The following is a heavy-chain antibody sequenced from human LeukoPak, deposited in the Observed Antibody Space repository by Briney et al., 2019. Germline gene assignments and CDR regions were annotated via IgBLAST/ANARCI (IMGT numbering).Heavy chain of an antibody. V-gene: IGHV3-64*01. Sequence: GGSLRLSCAASGFTFSNYAMNWVCQAPGKGLEYVSAISSNGGVTYYANSVKGRFTISRDNSKNTLYLQMGSLRAEDMAVYYCARDYLEYSSSSHYYNYYMDVWGKGTTVTVSS. CDR3: ARDYLEYSSSSHYYNYYMDV. D-gene: IGHD6-6*01. CDR1: GFTFSNYA. CDR2: ISSNGGVT. J-gene: IGHJ6*03.